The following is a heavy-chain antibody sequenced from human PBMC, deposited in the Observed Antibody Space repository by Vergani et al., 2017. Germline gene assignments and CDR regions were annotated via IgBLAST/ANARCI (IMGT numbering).Heavy chain of an antibody. CDR1: GFTFSSYA. CDR2: ISGSGGST. V-gene: IGHV3-23*01. J-gene: IGHJ6*02. Sequence: EVQLLESGGGLVQPGGSLRLSCAASGFTFSSYAMSWVRQAPGKGLEWVSAISGSGGSTYYADSVKGRFTISRDNAKNSLYLQMNSLRAEDTAVYYCAREENYDFWSGYYASGYYYYGMDVWGQGTTVTVSS. CDR3: AREENYDFWSGYYASGYYYYGMDV. D-gene: IGHD3-3*01.